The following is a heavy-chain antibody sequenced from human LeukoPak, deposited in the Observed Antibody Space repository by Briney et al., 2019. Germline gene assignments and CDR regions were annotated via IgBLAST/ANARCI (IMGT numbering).Heavy chain of an antibody. Sequence: PSETLSLTCTVSGDSINSLDLWSWVRQPPGKGLEWIGEMYLSRTTHSNPSVKSRVTISIDKSKNQFFLNLSSVTAADTAVYYCAGLVGRYSSGLYYYYFDYWGQGTLVTVSS. CDR1: GDSINSLDL. J-gene: IGHJ4*02. CDR3: AGLVGRYSSGLYYYYFDY. V-gene: IGHV4-4*02. CDR2: MYLSRTT. D-gene: IGHD3-22*01.